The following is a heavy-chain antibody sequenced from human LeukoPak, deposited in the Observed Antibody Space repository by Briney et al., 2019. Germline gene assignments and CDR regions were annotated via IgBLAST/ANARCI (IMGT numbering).Heavy chain of an antibody. D-gene: IGHD5-24*01. CDR1: GFTFSSYA. V-gene: IGHV3-30-3*02. Sequence: GGSLRLSCAASGFTFSSYAMHWVRQAPGKGLEWVAVISYDGSNKYYADSVKGRFTISRDNSKNTLYLQMNSLRAEDTAVYYCASLATTTDYWGQGALVTVSS. CDR2: ISYDGSNK. CDR3: ASLATTTDY. J-gene: IGHJ4*02.